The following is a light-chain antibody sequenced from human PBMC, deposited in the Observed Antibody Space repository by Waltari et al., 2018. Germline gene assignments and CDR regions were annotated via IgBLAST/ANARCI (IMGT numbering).Light chain of an antibody. V-gene: IGKV3-20*01. Sequence: ELVLTQSPGSLSSSPGERVPLSCRASQSFSRALAWYQQKPGQAPRLLIFGASNRATGIPDRFSGSGSETDFSLTISRLEPEDFAVYYCQHYVRLPATFGRGTKVEIK. J-gene: IGKJ1*01. CDR1: QSFSRA. CDR3: QHYVRLPAT. CDR2: GAS.